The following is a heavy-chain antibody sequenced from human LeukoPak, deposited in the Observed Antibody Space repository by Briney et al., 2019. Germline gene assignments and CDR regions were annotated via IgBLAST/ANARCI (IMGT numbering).Heavy chain of an antibody. J-gene: IGHJ3*01. CDR2: ITGNSGTT. Sequence: GGSLRLSCAASGFTFDDYAMHWVRQAPGKGLEWVSGITGNSGTTKYADSVKGRFTMSRDNSRNTLYLQMDSLRAEDTAVYYCAKVPNGDYIGAFDAWGQGTMVIVSS. CDR3: AKVPNGDYIGAFDA. D-gene: IGHD2-8*01. CDR1: GFTFDDYA. V-gene: IGHV3-23*01.